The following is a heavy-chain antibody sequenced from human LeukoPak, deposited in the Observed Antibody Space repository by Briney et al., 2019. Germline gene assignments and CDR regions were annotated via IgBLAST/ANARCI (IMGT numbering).Heavy chain of an antibody. CDR2: ISANGDTT. J-gene: IGHJ6*02. V-gene: IGHV3-23*01. CDR3: AKGLSGSYYNAFYYYGVDV. D-gene: IGHD3-10*01. Sequence: GGSLRLSCAASGFTFSNYAMNWVRQAPGKGLEWVSGISANGDTTYYVDSVRGRFTISRDNSKNSVFLQMNSLRDADTAVYYCAKGLSGSYYNAFYYYGVDVWGQGTTVTVSS. CDR1: GFTFSNYA.